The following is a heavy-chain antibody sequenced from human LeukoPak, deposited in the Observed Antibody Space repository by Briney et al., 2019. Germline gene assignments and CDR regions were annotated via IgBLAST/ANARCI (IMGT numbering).Heavy chain of an antibody. V-gene: IGHV1-58*02. CDR1: GFTSTTST. Sequence: SVKVSCTASGFTSTTSTMQWVRQARCQRLEWIGWIVVGSGDTNYAEKFRERVTITRDMSTSTVYMELSSLRSDDTAVYYCAADQPRYPDAFDIWGQGTMVTVSS. CDR2: IVVGSGDT. J-gene: IGHJ3*02. D-gene: IGHD1-1*01. CDR3: AADQPRYPDAFDI.